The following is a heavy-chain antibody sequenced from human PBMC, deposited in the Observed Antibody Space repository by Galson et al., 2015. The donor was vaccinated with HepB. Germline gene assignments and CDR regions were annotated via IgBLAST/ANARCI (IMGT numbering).Heavy chain of an antibody. V-gene: IGHV3-73*01. Sequence: SLRLSCAASGFTFSGSAIHWIRQASGRGPEWICHIRSKATNYAAVYAPSLKCRFTISRDDSKNMAYLHMRSLKTDATAVYYCVRSGDFSGYSSRWGQGTLVTASS. CDR3: VRSGDFSGYSSR. J-gene: IGHJ4*02. CDR2: IRSKATNYAA. D-gene: IGHD6-13*01. CDR1: GFTFSGSA.